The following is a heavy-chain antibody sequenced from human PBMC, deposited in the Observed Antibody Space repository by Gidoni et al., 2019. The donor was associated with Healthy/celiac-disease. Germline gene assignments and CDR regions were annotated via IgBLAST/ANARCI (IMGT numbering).Heavy chain of an antibody. J-gene: IGHJ3*02. V-gene: IGHV4-59*01. CDR2: IYYSGST. CDR3: ARVSRGQSGDAFDI. Sequence: QVQLQESGPGLVKPSETLSLTCTVSGGSISSYYWSWIRQPPGKGLEWIGYIYYSGSTNYNPSLKSRVTISVDTSKNQFSLKLSSVTAADTAVYYCARVSRGQSGDAFDIWGQGTMVTVSS. CDR1: GGSISSYY. D-gene: IGHD3-10*01.